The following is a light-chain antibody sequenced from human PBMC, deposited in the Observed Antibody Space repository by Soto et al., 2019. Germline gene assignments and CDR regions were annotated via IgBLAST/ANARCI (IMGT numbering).Light chain of an antibody. V-gene: IGKV3D-20*02. CDR3: QQRSNWPGIT. CDR2: GAS. J-gene: IGKJ5*01. CDR1: QSVASRN. Sequence: EIVLTQSPGTLSLSPGERATLSCRAIQSVASRNLAWYQQKSGQAPRLLIYGASSRAIHTPDRFSGSGSGTDFTLTINRLEPEDFAVYYCQQRSNWPGITFGQGTRLEI.